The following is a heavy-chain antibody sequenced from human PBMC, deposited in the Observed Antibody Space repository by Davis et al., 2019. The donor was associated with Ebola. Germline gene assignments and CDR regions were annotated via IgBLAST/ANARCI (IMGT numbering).Heavy chain of an antibody. Sequence: PGGSLRLSCAASGFTFSSYWMSWVRQAPGKGLEWVANIKQDGSEKYYVDSVKGRFTISRDNAKNSLYLQMNSLRAEDTAVYYCARDFAVLLWFGDPDAFDIWGQGTMVTVSS. D-gene: IGHD3-10*01. V-gene: IGHV3-7*03. CDR1: GFTFSSYW. CDR2: IKQDGSEK. CDR3: ARDFAVLLWFGDPDAFDI. J-gene: IGHJ3*02.